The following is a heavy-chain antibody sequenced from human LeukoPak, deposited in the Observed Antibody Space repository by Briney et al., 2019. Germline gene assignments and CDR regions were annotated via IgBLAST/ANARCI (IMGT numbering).Heavy chain of an antibody. V-gene: IGHV1-24*01. J-gene: IGHJ5*02. CDR2: FDPEDGET. CDR3: ATGRGTMVRGVIRGVWFDP. D-gene: IGHD3-10*01. CDR1: GYTLTELS. Sequence: ASVKVSCKVSGYTLTELSMHWVRQAPGKGLEWMGGFDPEDGETIYAQKFQGRATMTEDTSTDTAYMELSSLRSEDTAVYYCATGRGTMVRGVIRGVWFDPWGQGTLVTVSS.